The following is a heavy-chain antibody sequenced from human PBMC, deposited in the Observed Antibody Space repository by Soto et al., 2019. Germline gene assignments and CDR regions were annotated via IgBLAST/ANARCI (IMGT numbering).Heavy chain of an antibody. CDR3: VKGAWFDF. CDR2: IRGSSGST. J-gene: IGHJ4*02. Sequence: GGSLRLSCAASGFTFSTFDMTWVRQPPGKGLEWVSLIRGSSGSTYYADSVKGRFTISKDISKNTLYLQMNSLRAEDTAQYFCVKGAWFDFWGKGNMVTVSS. V-gene: IGHV3-23*01. CDR1: GFTFSTFD.